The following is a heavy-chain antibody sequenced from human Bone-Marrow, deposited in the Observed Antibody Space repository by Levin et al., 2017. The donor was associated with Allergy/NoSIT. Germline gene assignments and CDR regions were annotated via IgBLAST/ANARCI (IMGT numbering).Heavy chain of an antibody. J-gene: IGHJ4*02. D-gene: IGHD2/OR15-2a*01. V-gene: IGHV3-74*01. CDR3: ATGLISAYEY. Sequence: GGSLRLSCAASGIPSRNFWMHWVRQAPGKGLVWLSLIKTDGRTTTYADSVRGRFTISRDNARNTLYLQMNSLRAEDTAVYYCATGLISAYEYWGQGTLVSVSS. CDR1: GIPSRNFW. CDR2: IKTDGRTT.